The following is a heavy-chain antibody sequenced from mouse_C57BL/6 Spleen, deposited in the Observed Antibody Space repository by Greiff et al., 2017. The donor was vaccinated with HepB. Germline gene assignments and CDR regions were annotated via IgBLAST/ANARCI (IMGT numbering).Heavy chain of an antibody. CDR3: ARSGDFITTVVEGYFDV. J-gene: IGHJ1*03. D-gene: IGHD1-1*01. CDR1: GYAFSSYW. V-gene: IGHV1-80*01. CDR2: IYPGDGDT. Sequence: LQESGAELVKPGASVKISCKASGYAFSSYWMNWVKQRPGKGLEWIGQIYPGDGDTNYNGKFKGKATLTADKSSSTAYMQLSSLTSEDSAVYFCARSGDFITTVVEGYFDVWGTGTTVTVSS.